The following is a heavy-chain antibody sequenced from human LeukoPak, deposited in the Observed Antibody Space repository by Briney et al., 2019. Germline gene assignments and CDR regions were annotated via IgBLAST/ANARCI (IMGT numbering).Heavy chain of an antibody. CDR1: GFTFRNYD. D-gene: IGHD3-10*01. J-gene: IGHJ4*02. V-gene: IGHV3-23*01. CDR3: ARLLVYGSGAEAFDY. CDR2: ISGSGGST. Sequence: GGSLRLSCTGSGFTFRNYDMTWVRQAPGEGLEWVSTISGSGGSTAYADSVKGRFTISRDNAKNSLYLQMNSLRVEDTAVYYCARLLVYGSGAEAFDYWGQGTLVTVS.